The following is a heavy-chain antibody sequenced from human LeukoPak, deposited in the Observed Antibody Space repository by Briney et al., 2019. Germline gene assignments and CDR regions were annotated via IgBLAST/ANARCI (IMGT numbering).Heavy chain of an antibody. CDR2: IRGSDGTT. Sequence: GGSLRLSCTGSGFTFSSYAMSWVRQAPGKGLEWVSGIRGSDGTTYYADSVKGRFTISRDNSKNTLYLQMNSLRAEDTAVYYCAKGDTTRSTCFDYWGQGTLVTVSS. J-gene: IGHJ4*02. CDR3: AKGDTTRSTCFDY. D-gene: IGHD5-18*01. CDR1: GFTFSSYA. V-gene: IGHV3-23*01.